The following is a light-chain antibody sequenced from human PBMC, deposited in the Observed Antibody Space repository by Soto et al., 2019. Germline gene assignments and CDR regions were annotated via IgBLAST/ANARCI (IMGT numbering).Light chain of an antibody. CDR2: KAS. J-gene: IGKJ1*01. CDR1: QSLRNW. V-gene: IGKV1-5*03. CDR3: QQYDNHSWT. Sequence: DIQMTQSPSTLSASVGDRVTITCRASQSLRNWLAWYQQKPGKAPKLLIYKASSLESGVPSRFSGSGSGAEFTLTINGLQPDDFATYYCQQYDNHSWTFGQGTKVEIK.